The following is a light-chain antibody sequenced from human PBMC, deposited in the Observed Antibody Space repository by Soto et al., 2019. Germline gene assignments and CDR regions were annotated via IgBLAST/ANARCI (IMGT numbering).Light chain of an antibody. CDR3: MQTIQLPIT. Sequence: DIVMTQTPLSLSVTPGQPASISCKSSQSLLQSDGKTYLFWLLQKPGQPPKLLIYEVSKRFSGVPDRFSGSGSGTEFTLNISRVEAEDVRVYYCMQTIQLPITFGQGTRLE. CDR2: EVS. CDR1: QSLLQSDGKTY. V-gene: IGKV2D-29*01. J-gene: IGKJ5*01.